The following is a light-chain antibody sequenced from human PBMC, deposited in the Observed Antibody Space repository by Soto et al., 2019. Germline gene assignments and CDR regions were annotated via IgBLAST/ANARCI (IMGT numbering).Light chain of an antibody. V-gene: IGKV3-11*01. J-gene: IGKJ1*01. CDR2: DAS. Sequence: SLAPLSVAPWVIATLSCRVSQSVSSDLAGYQQKPGQAPRLLIYDASNRATGIPARFSGSGSGTDFTLTISSLEPEDFAVYYCQQRSNWPPWTFGQGTKVDI. CDR1: QSVSSD. CDR3: QQRSNWPPWT.